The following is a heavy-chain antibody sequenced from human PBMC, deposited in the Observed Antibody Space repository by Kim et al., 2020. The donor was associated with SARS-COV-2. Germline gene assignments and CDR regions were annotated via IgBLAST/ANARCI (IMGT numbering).Heavy chain of an antibody. J-gene: IGHJ5*02. CDR2: ST. V-gene: IGHV4-34*01. CDR3: ARGSSSGWQT. Sequence: STNYNPSLKRRVTISVDTSKNQFSLKLSSVTAADTAVYYCARGSSSGWQTWGQGTLVTVSS. D-gene: IGHD6-19*01.